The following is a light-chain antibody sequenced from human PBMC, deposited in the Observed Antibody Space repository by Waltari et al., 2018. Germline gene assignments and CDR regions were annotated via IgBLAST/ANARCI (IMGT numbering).Light chain of an antibody. Sequence: EIVMTQQPATLSVSPGERATPSCRASQSVSSNLSWYQQKPGQAPRLLIYDASTRDTGIPDRFSGSGSGTEFTLTISSLHSEDFAFYYCQQYNNWPPLTFGGGTKVEIK. V-gene: IGKV3-15*01. CDR2: DAS. CDR1: QSVSSN. CDR3: QQYNNWPPLT. J-gene: IGKJ4*01.